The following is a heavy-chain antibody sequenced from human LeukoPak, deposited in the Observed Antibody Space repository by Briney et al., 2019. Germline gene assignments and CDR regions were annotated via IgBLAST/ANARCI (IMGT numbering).Heavy chain of an antibody. V-gene: IGHV3-21*01. Sequence: GGSLRLSCEASQFSFSSYSFNWVRQAPGQGLEWVSSINKGATHMYYADSMKSRFTVSRDDAKNSLYLQMNSLRAEDTAVYYCVRLRRNTDSSGYYYYYDYWGRGTLVTVSS. CDR2: INKGATHM. D-gene: IGHD3-22*01. CDR1: QFSFSSYS. CDR3: VRLRRNTDSSGYYYYYDY. J-gene: IGHJ4*02.